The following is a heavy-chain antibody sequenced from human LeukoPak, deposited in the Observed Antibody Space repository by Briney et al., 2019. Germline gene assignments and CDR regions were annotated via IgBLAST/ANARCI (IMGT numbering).Heavy chain of an antibody. V-gene: IGHV3-23*01. J-gene: IGHJ6*03. Sequence: GGSLRLSCAASGFTFSSYVMSWVRQAPGKGLEWVSAISGSGGSTYYADSVKGRFTISRDNSKNTLYLQMNSLRAEDTAVYYCAKVPRNYDILTGSYSYYYMDVWGKGTTVTVSS. D-gene: IGHD3-9*01. CDR1: GFTFSSYV. CDR3: AKVPRNYDILTGSYSYYYMDV. CDR2: ISGSGGST.